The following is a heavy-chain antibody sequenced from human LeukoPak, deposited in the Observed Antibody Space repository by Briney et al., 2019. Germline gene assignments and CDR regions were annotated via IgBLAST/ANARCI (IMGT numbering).Heavy chain of an antibody. J-gene: IGHJ4*02. V-gene: IGHV3-30-3*01. D-gene: IGHD3-22*01. Sequence: GGSLRLSCAVSGFTFSSYAMSWVRQAPGKGLEWVAVISYDGSNKYYADSVKGRFTISRDNSKNTLYLQMNSLRAEDTAVYYCARDFNGAYYDSSGYYWGIDYWGQGTLVTVSS. CDR2: ISYDGSNK. CDR1: GFTFSSYA. CDR3: ARDFNGAYYDSSGYYWGIDY.